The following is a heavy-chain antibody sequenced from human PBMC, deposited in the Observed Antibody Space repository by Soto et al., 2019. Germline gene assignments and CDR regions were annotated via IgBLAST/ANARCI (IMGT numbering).Heavy chain of an antibody. CDR1: GFTFSSYG. V-gene: IGHV3-30*18. Sequence: PGGSLRLSCAASGFTFSSYGTHWARQAPGKGLEWVAVISYDGSNKYYADSVKGRFTISRDNSKNTLYLQMNSLRAEDTAVYYCAKGLLIPTIDYWGQGTLVTVSS. D-gene: IGHD2-21*01. J-gene: IGHJ4*02. CDR3: AKGLLIPTIDY. CDR2: ISYDGSNK.